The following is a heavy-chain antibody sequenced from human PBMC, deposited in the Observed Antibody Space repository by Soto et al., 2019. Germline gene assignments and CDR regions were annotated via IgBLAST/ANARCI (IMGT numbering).Heavy chain of an antibody. CDR2: INAGNGNT. CDR3: ARAGSGYYHAFDH. CDR1: GYTFTSYA. D-gene: IGHD3-22*01. V-gene: IGHV1-3*01. J-gene: IGHJ4*02. Sequence: ASVKVSCKASGYTFTSYAMHWVRQAPGQRLEWMGWINAGNGNTKYSQKFQGRVTITRDTSASTAYMELSSLRSEDTAVYYCARAGSGYYHAFDHWGEGTPVTVSS.